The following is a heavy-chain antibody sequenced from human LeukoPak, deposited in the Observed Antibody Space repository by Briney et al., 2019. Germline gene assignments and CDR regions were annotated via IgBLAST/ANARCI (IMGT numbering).Heavy chain of an antibody. Sequence: PSETLSLTCAVYGGSFSGYYWSWIRQPPGKGLEWIGEINHSGSTNYNPSLKSRVTISVDTSKNQFSLKLSSVTAADTAVYCCARGWDDSSGYYIGYWGQGTLVTVSS. CDR2: INHSGST. CDR3: ARGWDDSSGYYIGY. V-gene: IGHV4-34*01. J-gene: IGHJ4*02. D-gene: IGHD3-22*01. CDR1: GGSFSGYY.